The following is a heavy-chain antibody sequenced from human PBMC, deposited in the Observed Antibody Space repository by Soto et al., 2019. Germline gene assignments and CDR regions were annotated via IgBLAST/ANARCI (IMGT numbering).Heavy chain of an antibody. J-gene: IGHJ6*02. Sequence: EVQLVESGGGLVQPGGSLRLSCAGAGFALRHYSMHWVRQAPGKGLEWISYITYTSSPIFYADSVNGRFIISRDNDKDSLSLQMNSLRAEDTGVYYCARELRHPRCGMDVWGQGTTVTVSS. CDR2: ITYTSSPI. CDR1: GFALRHYS. CDR3: ARELRHPRCGMDV. V-gene: IGHV3-48*01.